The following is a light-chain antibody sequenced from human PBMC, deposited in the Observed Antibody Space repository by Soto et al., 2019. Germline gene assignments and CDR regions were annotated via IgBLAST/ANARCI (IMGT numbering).Light chain of an antibody. J-gene: IGKJ1*01. Sequence: EIVLTQSPGTLSLSPGERATLSCRASQSVSSSYLAWYQQKPGQAPRLLIYGASSRATGIPDRFSGSGSGADLTLTISSLEPEDFAVYYCQQYGSSPRTFGQGTKVDIK. CDR2: GAS. CDR3: QQYGSSPRT. CDR1: QSVSSSY. V-gene: IGKV3-20*01.